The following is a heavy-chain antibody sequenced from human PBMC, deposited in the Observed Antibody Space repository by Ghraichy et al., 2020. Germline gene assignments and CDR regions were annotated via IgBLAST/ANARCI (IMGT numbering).Heavy chain of an antibody. CDR2: ISYDGSNK. CDR3: RGVLVATIPDFDY. D-gene: IGHD5-12*01. V-gene: IGHV3-30*03. CDR1: GSAFSRYG. J-gene: IGHJ4*02. Sequence: GGSLRLSCAPSGSAFSRYGIHWVRQAPDTGLDWVEVISYDGSNKYYADSVKGRFTISRDNSKNTLYLQMNSLRAEDTAVYYCRGVLVATIPDFDYWGQGTLVTVSS.